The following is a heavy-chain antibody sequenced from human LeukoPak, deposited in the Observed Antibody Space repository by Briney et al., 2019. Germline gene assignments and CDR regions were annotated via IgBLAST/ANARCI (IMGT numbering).Heavy chain of an antibody. CDR2: KSYDGSNK. CDR1: GFILSSYA. J-gene: IGHJ4*02. CDR3: ARVSRGDYVWGSYRPGPPDY. V-gene: IGHV3-30*04. Sequence: PGGSLRLSCAASGFILSSYAMHWVRQAPGKGLEGVAVKSYDGSNKYYADSVKGRFTISRDNSKNTLYLQMNSLRAEDTAVYYCARVSRGDYVWGSYRPGPPDYWGQGTLVTVSS. D-gene: IGHD3-16*02.